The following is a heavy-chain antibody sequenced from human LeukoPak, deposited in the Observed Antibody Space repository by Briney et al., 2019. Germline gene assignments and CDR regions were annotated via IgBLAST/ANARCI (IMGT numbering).Heavy chain of an antibody. CDR3: ASVPSVTPPPGGPLYFDY. J-gene: IGHJ4*02. CDR1: GGSFSGYY. V-gene: IGHV4-59*01. D-gene: IGHD2-8*02. CDR2: IYYSGST. Sequence: SETLSLTCAVYGGSFSGYYWSWIRQPPVKGLEWIGYIYYSGSTNYNPSLKSRVTISVDTSKNQFSLKLSSVTAADTAVYYCASVPSVTPPPGGPLYFDYWGQGTLVTVSS.